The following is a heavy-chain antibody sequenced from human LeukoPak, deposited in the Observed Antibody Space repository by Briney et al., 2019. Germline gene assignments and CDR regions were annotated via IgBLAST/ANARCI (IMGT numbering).Heavy chain of an antibody. CDR3: AKGGPHATNLWFGEFFYGMDV. J-gene: IGHJ6*02. CDR2: ISYDGSNK. D-gene: IGHD3-10*01. CDR1: GFTFSSYG. V-gene: IGHV3-30*18. Sequence: GGSLRLSCAASGFTFSSYGMHWVRQAPGKGLEWVAVISYDGSNKYYADSVKGRFTISRDNSKNTLYLQMNSLRAEDTAVYYCAKGGPHATNLWFGEFFYGMDVWGQGTTVTVSS.